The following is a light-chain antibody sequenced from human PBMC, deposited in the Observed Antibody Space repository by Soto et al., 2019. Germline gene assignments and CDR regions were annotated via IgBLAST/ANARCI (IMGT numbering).Light chain of an antibody. CDR2: DVS. CDR3: SSYTSSSTHYV. J-gene: IGLJ1*01. Sequence: APAPPSPGFGSPWQAITLSPPGTRREVGGYNYVSWYQQHPGKAPKLMIYDVSNRPSGVSNRFSGSKSGNTASLTISGLQAEDEADYYCSSYTSSSTHYVFGTGTKVTVL. V-gene: IGLV2-14*01. CDR1: RREVGGYNY.